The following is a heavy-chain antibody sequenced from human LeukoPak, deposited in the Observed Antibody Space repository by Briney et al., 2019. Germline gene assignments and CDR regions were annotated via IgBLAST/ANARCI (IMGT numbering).Heavy chain of an antibody. CDR1: GGTFSSSA. Sequence: ASVMVSSKTSGGTFSSSAITWVRQAPGQGLEWMGRIIPVLNITTYAQKFQGSVTITADTSTSTVYMELSSLRSEETAVYYCARDQGLTAPPPYGLDVWGQGTTVIVSS. CDR2: IIPVLNIT. J-gene: IGHJ6*02. CDR3: ARDQGLTAPPPYGLDV. V-gene: IGHV1-69*04. D-gene: IGHD5-18*01.